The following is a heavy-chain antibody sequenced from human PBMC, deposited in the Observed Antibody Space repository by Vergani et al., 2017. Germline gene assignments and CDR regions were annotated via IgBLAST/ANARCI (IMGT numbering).Heavy chain of an antibody. J-gene: IGHJ4*02. CDR3: ARVIAVARGAYXFDY. CDR2: ISSSSSYT. V-gene: IGHV3-11*03. D-gene: IGHD6-19*01. CDR1: GGSFSDYY. Sequence: QVQLQQWGAGLLKPSETLSLTCAVYGGSFSDYYMSWIRQAPGKGLEWVSYISSSSSYTNYADSVKGRFTISRDNAKNSLYLQMNSLRAEDTAVYYCARVIAVARGAYXFDYWGQGTLVTVSS.